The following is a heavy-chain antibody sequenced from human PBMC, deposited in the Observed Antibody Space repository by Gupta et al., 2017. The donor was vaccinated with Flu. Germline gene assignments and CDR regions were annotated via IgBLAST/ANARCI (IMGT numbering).Heavy chain of an antibody. CDR3: ARNRGTGDLDH. D-gene: IGHD7-27*01. CDR2: IHGGDGRT. V-gene: IGHV1-3*01. CDR1: GFTFTWFA. J-gene: IGHJ1*01. Sequence: QLVQSGAEVKKPGASVKVSCETSGFTFTWFAVHWVRQAPGQRPEWMGWIHGGDGRTEYSQKFQGRVTITRDTSAATAHMELSSLRSEDTAIYYCARNRGTGDLDHWGQGTLVAVSS.